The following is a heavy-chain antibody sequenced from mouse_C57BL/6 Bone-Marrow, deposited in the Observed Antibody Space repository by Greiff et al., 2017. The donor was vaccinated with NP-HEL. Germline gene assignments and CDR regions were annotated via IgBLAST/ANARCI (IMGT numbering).Heavy chain of an antibody. Sequence: QVQLQQSGAELVKPGASVKLSCKASGYTFTSYWMHWVKQRPGQGLEWIGYINPSSGYTKYNQKFKDKATLTTDKSSSTAYMQLSSLTYEDSAVYYCAIIGLPVKFYYWGQGTTLTVTS. J-gene: IGHJ2*01. D-gene: IGHD2-4*01. V-gene: IGHV1-7*01. CDR3: AIIGLPVKFYY. CDR1: GYTFTSYW. CDR2: INPSSGYT.